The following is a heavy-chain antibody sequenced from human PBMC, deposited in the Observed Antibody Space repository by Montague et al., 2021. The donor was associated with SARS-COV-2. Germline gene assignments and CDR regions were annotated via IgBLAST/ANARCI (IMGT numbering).Heavy chain of an antibody. CDR3: ARKTIYFDY. CDR1: TEAFNGYY. D-gene: IGHD1/OR15-1a*01. Sequence: SETLSLTCAVYTEAFNGYYWTWIRQPPGKGLEWIGEVSHPGSAKYNPSLKSRVTISVDRSKSQFSLNLRSVTAADTAVYYCARKTIYFDYWGQGTLVTVSS. CDR2: VSHPGSA. V-gene: IGHV4-34*01. J-gene: IGHJ4*02.